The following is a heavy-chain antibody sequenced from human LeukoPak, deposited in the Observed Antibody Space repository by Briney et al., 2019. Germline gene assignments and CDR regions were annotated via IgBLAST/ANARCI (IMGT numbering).Heavy chain of an antibody. CDR2: IYSGGST. Sequence: GGSLRLSCVASGFTVSSNYMSWVRQAPGKGLEWVSVIYSGGSTYYADSVKGRFTISRDNSKNTLYLQMNSLRAEDTALYYCARDYKYAFDNWGQGTLVSVPS. CDR1: GFTVSSNY. D-gene: IGHD5-24*01. J-gene: IGHJ4*02. V-gene: IGHV3-66*01. CDR3: ARDYKYAFDN.